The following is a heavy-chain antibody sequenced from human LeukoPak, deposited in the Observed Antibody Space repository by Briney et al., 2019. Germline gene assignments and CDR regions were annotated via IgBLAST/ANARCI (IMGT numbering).Heavy chain of an antibody. J-gene: IGHJ4*02. CDR3: ARCGPYYDSSGYYYYFDY. CDR2: ISGYNGNT. V-gene: IGHV1-18*01. Sequence: ASVKVSCKASGYTFTTYNINWVRQAPGQGLEWMGWISGYNGNTNYAQKLQGRVTMTTDTSTSTAYMKLRSLRSDDTAVYYCARCGPYYDSSGYYYYFDYWGQGTLVTVSS. CDR1: GYTFTTYN. D-gene: IGHD3-22*01.